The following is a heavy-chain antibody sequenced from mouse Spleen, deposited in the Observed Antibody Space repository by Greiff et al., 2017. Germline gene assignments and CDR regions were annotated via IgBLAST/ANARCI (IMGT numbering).Heavy chain of an antibody. CDR3: THLLITTANYFDY. CDR2: IDPENGDT. V-gene: IGHV14-4*01. J-gene: IGHJ2*01. Sequence: LVESGAELVRPGASVKLSCTASGFNIKDDYMHWVKQRPEQGLEWIGWIDPENGDTEYASKFQGKATITADTSSNTAYLQLSSLTSEDTAVYYCTHLLITTANYFDYWGQGTTLTVSS. D-gene: IGHD1-2*01. CDR1: GFNIKDDY.